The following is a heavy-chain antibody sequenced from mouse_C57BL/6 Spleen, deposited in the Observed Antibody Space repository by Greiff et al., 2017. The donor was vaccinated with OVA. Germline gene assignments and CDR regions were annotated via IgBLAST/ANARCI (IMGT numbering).Heavy chain of an antibody. CDR3: ARSRWLLPGY. CDR1: GYTFTSYW. D-gene: IGHD2-3*01. J-gene: IGHJ2*01. CDR2: IDPSDSYT. Sequence: QVQLQQPGAELVMPGASVKLSCKASGYTFTSYWMHWVKQRPGQGLEWIGEIDPSDSYTNYNQKFKGKSTLTVDKSSSTDYMQLSSLTSEDSAVYYCARSRWLLPGYRGQGTTLTVSS. V-gene: IGHV1-69*01.